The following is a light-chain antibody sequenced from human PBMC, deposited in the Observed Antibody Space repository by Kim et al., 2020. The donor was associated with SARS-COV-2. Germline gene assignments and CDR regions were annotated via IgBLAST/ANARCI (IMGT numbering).Light chain of an antibody. J-gene: IGKJ4*01. V-gene: IGKV1-39*01. CDR3: QQSYSTPLT. CDR1: QSISSY. CDR2: AAS. Sequence: ASVGDRVTSTCRASQSISSYLNWDQQKPGKAPKLLIYAASSLQSGVPSRFSGSGSGTDFTLTISSLQPEDFATYYCQQSYSTPLTFGGGTKVDIK.